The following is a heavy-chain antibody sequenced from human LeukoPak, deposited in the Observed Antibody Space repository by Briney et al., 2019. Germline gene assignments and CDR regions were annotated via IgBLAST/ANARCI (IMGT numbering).Heavy chain of an antibody. J-gene: IGHJ4*02. CDR3: AREGYCSSTSCSLDY. D-gene: IGHD2-2*01. CDR1: GLTFSSYE. Sequence: GGSLRLSCAASGLTFSSYEMNWVRQAPGKGLEWVSYISSSGSTIYYADSVKGRFTISRDNAKNSLYPQMNSLRAEDTAVYYCAREGYCSSTSCSLDYWGQGTLVTVSS. CDR2: ISSSGSTI. V-gene: IGHV3-48*03.